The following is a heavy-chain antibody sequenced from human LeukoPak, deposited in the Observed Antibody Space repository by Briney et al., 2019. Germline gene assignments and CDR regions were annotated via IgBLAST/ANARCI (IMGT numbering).Heavy chain of an antibody. V-gene: IGHV3-53*01. J-gene: IGHJ4*02. Sequence: GGSLRLSCAASGFTFSSTYMTWVRQAPGKGLEWVSVIYSGGSTYYADSVTGRFTVSRDNSKNTLYLQMNSLRAEDTAMYYCARESGYAVGDYWGQGTLVTVSS. CDR2: IYSGGST. CDR1: GFTFSSTY. D-gene: IGHD5-12*01. CDR3: ARESGYAVGDY.